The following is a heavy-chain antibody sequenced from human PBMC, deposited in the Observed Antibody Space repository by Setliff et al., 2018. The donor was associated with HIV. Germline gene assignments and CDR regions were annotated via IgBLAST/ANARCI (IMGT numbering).Heavy chain of an antibody. CDR2: ISAYNGHT. V-gene: IGHV1-18*01. Sequence: ASVKVSCKASGYMFTSYAVVWVRQAPGQGFEWMGWISAYNGHTKYAEKFQGRVTMTTDTSTTTAYMDLKSLTSDDTATYFCARLGSGGSDSYYSAMDIWGQGTTVTVSS. CDR3: ARLGSGGSDSYYSAMDI. CDR1: GYMFTSYA. D-gene: IGHD6-19*01. J-gene: IGHJ6*02.